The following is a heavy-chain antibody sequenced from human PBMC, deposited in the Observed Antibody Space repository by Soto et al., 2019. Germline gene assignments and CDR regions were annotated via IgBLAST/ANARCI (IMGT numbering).Heavy chain of an antibody. CDR2: INPSGGST. J-gene: IGHJ6*02. V-gene: IGHV1-46*01. D-gene: IGHD6-6*01. CDR3: ARVSWQLVPGGDSYYYYGMDV. CDR1: GYTFTSYY. Sequence: ASVKVSCKASGYTFTSYYMHLVRQAPGQGXEWMGIINPSGGSTSYAQKFQGRVTMTRDTSTSTVYMELSSLRSEDTAVYYCARVSWQLVPGGDSYYYYGMDVWGQGTTVTVSS.